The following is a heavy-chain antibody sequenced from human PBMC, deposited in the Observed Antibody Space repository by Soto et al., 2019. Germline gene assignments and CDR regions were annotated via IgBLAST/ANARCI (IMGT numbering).Heavy chain of an antibody. Sequence: EVQLVESGGGLVQPGGSLRLSCAASGFTFSSYSMNWVRQAPGKGLEWVSSISSSSSYIYYADSVKGRFTISRDNAKNSLYLQMNSLRAEDTAVYYCARVSDYASSGQRDYDAFDIWGQGTMVTVSS. CDR1: GFTFSSYS. CDR2: ISSSSSYI. J-gene: IGHJ3*02. CDR3: ARVSDYASSGQRDYDAFDI. V-gene: IGHV3-21*01. D-gene: IGHD3-22*01.